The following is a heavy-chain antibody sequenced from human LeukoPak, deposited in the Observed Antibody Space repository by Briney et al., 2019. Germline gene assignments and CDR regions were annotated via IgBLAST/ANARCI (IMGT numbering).Heavy chain of an antibody. CDR1: GFTFSSYA. Sequence: GGSLRLSCAASGFTFSSYAMSWVRQAPGKGLEWVSAISGSGGSTYYADSVKGRFTISRDNSKNTLYLQMNSLRAEDTAVYYCARASPRRYYYDSSGYYAFDIWGQGTMVTVSS. V-gene: IGHV3-23*01. J-gene: IGHJ3*02. CDR3: ARASPRRYYYDSSGYYAFDI. CDR2: ISGSGGST. D-gene: IGHD3-22*01.